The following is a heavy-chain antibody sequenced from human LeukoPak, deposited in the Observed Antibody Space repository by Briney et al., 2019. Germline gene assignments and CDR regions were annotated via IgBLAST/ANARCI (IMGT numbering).Heavy chain of an antibody. D-gene: IGHD6-19*01. CDR2: IFGSASKI. CDR1: GFTFATYS. J-gene: IGHJ3*01. V-gene: IGHV3-23*01. CDR3: VKDRVPDSGWSFDV. Sequence: GGSLRLSCTTSGFTFATYSMSWVRQAPGKGLEWVASIFGSASKIYHADSVKGRFTVSRDNSKNTLYLQMNGLRGEDTALYYSVKDRVPDSGWSFDVWGRGTMVTVSA.